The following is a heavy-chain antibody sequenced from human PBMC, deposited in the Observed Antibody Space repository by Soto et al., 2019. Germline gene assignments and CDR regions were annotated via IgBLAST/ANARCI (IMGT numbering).Heavy chain of an antibody. J-gene: IGHJ4*02. CDR1: GGRISVYA. CDR2: IVPIVDTS. Sequence: SLVNVSCKTSGGRISVYAVSCVRLAPGQGLEWMGGIVPIVDTSTYAQKFQGRVTITADESTSTVYMELSSLRSDDTAVYYCVRVVAIPGYPDNWGQGTLVTVSS. CDR3: VRVVAIPGYPDN. V-gene: IGHV1-69*13. D-gene: IGHD5-12*01.